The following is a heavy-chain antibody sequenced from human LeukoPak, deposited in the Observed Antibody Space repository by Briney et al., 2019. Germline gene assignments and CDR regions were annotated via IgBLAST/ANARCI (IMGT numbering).Heavy chain of an antibody. CDR3: ARSSGTGGPYYFDF. CDR1: GFTFNTYS. CDR2: ISGLSTYI. J-gene: IGHJ4*02. D-gene: IGHD3/OR15-3a*01. Sequence: GGSLRLSCAASGFTFNTYSMNWVRQAPGKGLEWVSSISGLSTYIYYPDSMRGRFTISRDNAKNSLFLQLSSLRAEDAAVYFCARSSGTGGPYYFDFWGQGSLVTVSS. V-gene: IGHV3-21*04.